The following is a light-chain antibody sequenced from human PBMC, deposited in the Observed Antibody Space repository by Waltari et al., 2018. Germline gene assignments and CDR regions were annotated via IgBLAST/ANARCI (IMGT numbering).Light chain of an antibody. V-gene: IGKV3-20*01. Sequence: ELVLTQSPGPLSLSPGERATPSCRASPGVSSSSLAWYQQKPGQAPTLLIYGASSRATGIPDRFSGSGSGTDFTLTISRLEPEDVAVYDCQQYGSSPRTFGPGTKVDIK. J-gene: IGKJ3*01. CDR1: PGVSSSS. CDR3: QQYGSSPRT. CDR2: GAS.